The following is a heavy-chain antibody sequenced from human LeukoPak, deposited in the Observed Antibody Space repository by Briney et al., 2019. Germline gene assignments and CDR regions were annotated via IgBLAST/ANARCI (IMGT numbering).Heavy chain of an antibody. CDR3: AKADCNSIWYHVKDY. D-gene: IGHD2-21*02. CDR1: GFTFSSHA. Sequence: GGSLRLSCAASGFTFSSHAMNWVRQAPGKGLEWVSLISDNGGSTDYADSVKGRFTISRDNSRNTLYLQMKSLRAEDTAVYFCAKADCNSIWYHVKDYWGQGTLVTVSS. V-gene: IGHV3-23*01. CDR2: ISDNGGST. J-gene: IGHJ4*02.